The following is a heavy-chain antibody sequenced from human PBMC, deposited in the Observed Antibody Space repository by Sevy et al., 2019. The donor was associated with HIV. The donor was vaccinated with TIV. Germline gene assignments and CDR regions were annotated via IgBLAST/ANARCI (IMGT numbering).Heavy chain of an antibody. V-gene: IGHV3-23*01. CDR2: ISGSASST. CDR3: AKDGLYYDSSADYLNYFDY. D-gene: IGHD3-22*01. CDR1: GFTFSSYA. J-gene: IGHJ4*02. Sequence: GGSLRLSCAASGFTFSSYAMSWVRQAPGKGLEWVSAISGSASSTYYADSVKGRFTISRDNSKNTLYLLLNSLRAEDTAVYYCAKDGLYYDSSADYLNYFDYWGQGTLVTVSS.